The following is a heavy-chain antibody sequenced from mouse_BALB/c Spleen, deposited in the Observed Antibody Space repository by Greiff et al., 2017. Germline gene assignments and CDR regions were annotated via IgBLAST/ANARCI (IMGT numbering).Heavy chain of an antibody. Sequence: EVKLVESGGDLVKPGGSLKLSCAASGFTFSSYGMSWVRQTPDKRLEWVATISSGGSYTYYPDSVKGRFTISRDNAKNTLYLQMSSLKSEDTAMYYCARQRGLYDGYPWFAYWGQGTLVTVSA. CDR1: GFTFSSYG. J-gene: IGHJ3*01. V-gene: IGHV5-6*01. CDR3: ARQRGLYDGYPWFAY. D-gene: IGHD2-3*01. CDR2: ISSGGSYT.